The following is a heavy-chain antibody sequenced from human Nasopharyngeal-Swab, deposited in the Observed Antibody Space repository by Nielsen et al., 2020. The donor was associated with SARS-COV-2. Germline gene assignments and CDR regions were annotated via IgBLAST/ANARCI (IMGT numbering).Heavy chain of an antibody. CDR2: IYYSGST. Sequence: SETLSLTCTVSGGSISSYYWSWIRQLPGKGLEWIGYIYYSGSTNYNPSLKSRVTISVDTSKNQFSLKLSSVTAADTAVYYCARGYGRGYFDYWGQGTLVTVSS. CDR3: ARGYGRGYFDY. D-gene: IGHD5-18*01. J-gene: IGHJ4*02. CDR1: GGSISSYY. V-gene: IGHV4-59*01.